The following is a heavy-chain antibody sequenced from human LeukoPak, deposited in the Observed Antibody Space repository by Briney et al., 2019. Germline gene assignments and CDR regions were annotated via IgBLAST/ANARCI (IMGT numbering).Heavy chain of an antibody. CDR2: VYYSGST. V-gene: IGHV4-59*01. D-gene: IGHD3-22*01. CDR1: GGPISGYY. J-gene: IGHJ3*01. CDR3: VREAATDYYDSSGYYRQTEVFDA. Sequence: PSETLSLTCTVSGGPISGYYWNWIRQPPGKGLEWIGYVYYSGSTNYNPSLKSRVTISVDTSKNQFSLKLRSVTAADTAVYYCVREAATDYYDSSGYYRQTEVFDAWGQGTMVTVSS.